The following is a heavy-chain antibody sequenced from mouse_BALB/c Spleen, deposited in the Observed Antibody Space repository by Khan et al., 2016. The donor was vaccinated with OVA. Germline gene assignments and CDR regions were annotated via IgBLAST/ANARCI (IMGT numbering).Heavy chain of an antibody. J-gene: IGHJ3*01. CDR1: GYTFTGYC. Sequence: VQLEVSGAELAKPGASVKMSCKASGYTFTGYCMHWVKQRPGQGLEWIGYINPSTGYTEYNQRFKDKATLTADKSSSTAYMQLSSLTSEESAVYYCANHECRSSWLSYWGQVTLLTVSA. V-gene: IGHV1-7*01. CDR3: ANHECRSSWLSY. D-gene: IGHD2-14*01. CDR2: INPSTGYT.